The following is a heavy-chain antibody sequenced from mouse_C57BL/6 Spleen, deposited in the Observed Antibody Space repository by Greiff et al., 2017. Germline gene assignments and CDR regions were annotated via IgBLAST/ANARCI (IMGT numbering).Heavy chain of an antibody. Sequence: VQLQPSGAELARPGASVKLSCKASGYTFTSSGISWVKQRTGQGLEWIGEIYPRSGNTYYNEKFKGKATLTADKSSSTAYMELRSLTSEDSAVYFCARSLYYYGSSYGYFDVGGTGTTVTVSS. CDR2: IYPRSGNT. V-gene: IGHV1-81*01. J-gene: IGHJ1*03. CDR3: ARSLYYYGSSYGYFDV. D-gene: IGHD1-1*01. CDR1: GYTFTSSG.